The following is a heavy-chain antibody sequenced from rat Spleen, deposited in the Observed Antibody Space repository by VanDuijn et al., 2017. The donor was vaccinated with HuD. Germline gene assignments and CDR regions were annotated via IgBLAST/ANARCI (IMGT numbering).Heavy chain of an antibody. CDR2: ISPNGGST. D-gene: IGHD1-12*01. J-gene: IGHJ4*01. V-gene: IGHV5-19*01. Sequence: EVQLVESGGGLVQPGRSLKLSCAASGFTFSNYGMHWIRQAPTKGLEWVASISPNGGSTYSRDSVKGRFTISRDNARSTLSLQMDSLRSEDTAAYYCAKGVTMMDAWGQGASVTVSS. CDR1: GFTFSNYG. CDR3: AKGVTMMDA.